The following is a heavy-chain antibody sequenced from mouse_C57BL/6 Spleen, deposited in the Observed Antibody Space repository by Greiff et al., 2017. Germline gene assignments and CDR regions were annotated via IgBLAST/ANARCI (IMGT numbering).Heavy chain of an antibody. D-gene: IGHD1-1*02. V-gene: IGHV2-3*01. CDR1: GFSLTSYG. CDR2: IWGDGST. Sequence: VQRVESGPGLVAPSQSLSFSCTASGFSLTSYGVSWVRQPPGKGLEWLGVIWGDGSTNYHSALISRLSISKDNSKSQVFFKLNSLQTDDTATYYGAPMVDYAMDYWGQGTSVTVSS. CDR3: APMVDYAMDY. J-gene: IGHJ4*01.